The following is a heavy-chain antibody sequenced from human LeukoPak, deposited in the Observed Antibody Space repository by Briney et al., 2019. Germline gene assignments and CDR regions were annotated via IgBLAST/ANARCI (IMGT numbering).Heavy chain of an antibody. CDR1: GFTFSSYW. V-gene: IGHV3-7*04. CDR2: INQAGTEK. CDR3: ARVRGGYYFDF. J-gene: IGHJ4*02. D-gene: IGHD5-24*01. Sequence: PGGSLRLSCAASGFTFSSYWMNWVRQAPGKGLEWVAKINQAGTEKYYVDSVKGRFTISRDNAKNSLFLQMNSLRAEDTAVYFCARVRGGYYFDFWGQGTLVTVSS.